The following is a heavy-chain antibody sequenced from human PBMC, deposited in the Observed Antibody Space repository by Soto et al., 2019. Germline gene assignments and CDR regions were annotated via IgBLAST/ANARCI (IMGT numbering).Heavy chain of an antibody. V-gene: IGHV4-34*01. Sequence: SETLSLTCAVYGGSFSGYYWSWIRQPPGKGLEWIGEINHSGSTNYNPSLKSRVTISVDTSKNQFSLKLSSVTAADTAVYYCARSSDFWSGYLFGWFDPWGQGTLVTVSS. J-gene: IGHJ5*02. CDR2: INHSGST. D-gene: IGHD3-3*01. CDR1: GGSFSGYY. CDR3: ARSSDFWSGYLFGWFDP.